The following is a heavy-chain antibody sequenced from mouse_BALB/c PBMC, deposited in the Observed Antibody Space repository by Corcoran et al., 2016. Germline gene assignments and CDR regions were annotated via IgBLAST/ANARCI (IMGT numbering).Heavy chain of an antibody. Sequence: QVPLQQSGPELVKPGASVKMSCKASGYTFTDYVISWVKQRTGQGLEWIGEIYPGSGSTYYNEKFKGKATLTADKSSNTAYMQLSSLTSEDSAVYFCARGFYYGSRGFAYWGQGTLVTVSA. CDR3: ARGFYYGSRGFAY. J-gene: IGHJ3*01. D-gene: IGHD1-1*01. V-gene: IGHV1-81*01. CDR2: IYPGSGST. CDR1: GYTFTDYV.